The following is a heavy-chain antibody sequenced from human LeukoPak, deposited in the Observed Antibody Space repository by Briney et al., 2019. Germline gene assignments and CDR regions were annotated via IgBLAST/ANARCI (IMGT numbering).Heavy chain of an antibody. CDR3: ASLGYCSSTSCYPSRY. CDR1: GYTFTGYY. V-gene: IGHV1-2*02. D-gene: IGHD2-2*01. Sequence: ASVKVSCKASGYTFTGYYMHWVRQASGQGLEWMGWINPNSGGTNYAQKFQGRVTMTRDTSISTAYMELSRLRSDDTAVYYCASLGYCSSTSCYPSRYWGQGTLVTVSS. J-gene: IGHJ4*02. CDR2: INPNSGGT.